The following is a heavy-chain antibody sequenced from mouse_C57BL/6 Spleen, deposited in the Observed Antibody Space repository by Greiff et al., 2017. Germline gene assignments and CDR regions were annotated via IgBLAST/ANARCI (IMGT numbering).Heavy chain of an antibody. J-gene: IGHJ3*01. CDR2: IHPNSGST. V-gene: IGHV1-64*01. CDR1: GYTFTSYD. D-gene: IGHD3-1*01. CDR3: ARRAWGGSWFAY. Sequence: QVQLKQSGPELVKPGASVKLSCKASGYTFTSYDINWVKQRPGQGLEWIGMIHPNSGSTNYNEKFKRKATLTVDKSSSTAYMQLSSLTSEDSAGDYFARRAWGGSWFAYWGQGTLVTVSA.